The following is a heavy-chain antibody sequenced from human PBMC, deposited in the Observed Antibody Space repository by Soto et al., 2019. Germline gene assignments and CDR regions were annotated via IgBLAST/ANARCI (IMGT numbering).Heavy chain of an antibody. CDR3: ATEELCGADCYFFKH. D-gene: IGHD2-21*02. V-gene: IGHV3-48*03. CDR2: ISGSNNNI. CDR1: GFNLRNYE. J-gene: IGHJ4*02. Sequence: EVQLLETGGGSVHVGGSLRLSCAVSGFNLRNYEMNWVRQVPGKGLAWISKISGSNNNIYYADSVQGRFTISRDNANNVLFLQMNSLRAEDTATYHCATEELCGADCYFFKHWGQGTLVTVSS.